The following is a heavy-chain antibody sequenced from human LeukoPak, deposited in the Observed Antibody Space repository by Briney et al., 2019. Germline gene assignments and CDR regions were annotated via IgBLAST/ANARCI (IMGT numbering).Heavy chain of an antibody. CDR3: AKGAGGFSYYNWFDP. D-gene: IGHD5-18*01. J-gene: IGHJ5*02. CDR2: IYYSGST. Sequence: SETLSLTCTVSGGSISSSSYYRGWIRQPPGKGLEWIGSIYYSGSTYYNPSLKSRVTISEDTSKNQFSLKLASVTAADTAIYYCAKGAGGFSYYNWFDPWGQGTLVTVSS. CDR1: GGSISSSSYY. V-gene: IGHV4-39*07.